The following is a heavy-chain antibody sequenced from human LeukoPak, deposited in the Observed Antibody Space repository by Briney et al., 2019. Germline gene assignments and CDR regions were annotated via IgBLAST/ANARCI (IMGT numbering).Heavy chain of an antibody. CDR3: ASNLYSSSWYRSRWEGGSDY. D-gene: IGHD6-13*01. V-gene: IGHV4-39*07. Sequence: SETLSLTCTVSGGSISSSSYYWGWIRQPPGKGLEWIGSIYYSGSTYYDPSLKSRVTISVDTSKNQFSLKLSSVTAADTAVYYCASNLYSSSWYRSRWEGGSDYWGQGTLVTVSS. CDR1: GGSISSSSYY. CDR2: IYYSGST. J-gene: IGHJ4*02.